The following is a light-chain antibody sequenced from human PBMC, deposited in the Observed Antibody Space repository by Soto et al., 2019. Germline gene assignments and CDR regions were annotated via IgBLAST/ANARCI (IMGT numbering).Light chain of an antibody. V-gene: IGKV3-20*01. CDR3: QQYGSSSWT. CDR1: EGVINN. Sequence: EIVMTQSPDTLSVSPGERATLSCRASEGVINNLAWYQRKPGQAPRLLIYAASSRATGIPDRFSGSGSGTDFTLTISRLEPEDFAVYYCQQYGSSSWTFGQGTKVDIK. J-gene: IGKJ1*01. CDR2: AAS.